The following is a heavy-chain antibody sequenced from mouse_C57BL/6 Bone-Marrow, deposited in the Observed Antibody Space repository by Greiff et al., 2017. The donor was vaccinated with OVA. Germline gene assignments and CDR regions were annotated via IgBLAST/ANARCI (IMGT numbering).Heavy chain of an antibody. CDR3: ARSLSWFAY. CDR2: ILPGSGST. J-gene: IGHJ3*01. Sequence: QVQLQQSGAELMKPGASVKLSCKATGYTFTGYWIEWVKQRPGHGLEWIGEILPGSGSTNHNEKFKGKATFTADTSSNTAYMQLSSLTTEDSAIYYCARSLSWFAYWGQGTLVTVSA. V-gene: IGHV1-9*01. CDR1: GYTFTGYW.